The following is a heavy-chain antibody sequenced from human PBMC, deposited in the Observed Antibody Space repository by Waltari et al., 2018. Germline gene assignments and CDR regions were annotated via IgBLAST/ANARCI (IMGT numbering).Heavy chain of an antibody. D-gene: IGHD2-15*01. J-gene: IGHJ3*02. V-gene: IGHV5-51*03. CDR3: ARLPSGPRSLDAFDI. CDR1: GYSFTSYW. Sequence: EVQLVQSGAEVKKPGESLKISCKGSGYSFTSYWIGWVRQMPGKGLEWMGIIYPGDSNTRYSPSFQGQVTISADKSISTAYLQWSSLKASDTAMYYCARLPSGPRSLDAFDIWGQGTMVTVSS. CDR2: IYPGDSNT.